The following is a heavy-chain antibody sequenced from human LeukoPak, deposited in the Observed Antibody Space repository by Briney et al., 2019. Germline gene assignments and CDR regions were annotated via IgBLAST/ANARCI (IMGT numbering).Heavy chain of an antibody. Sequence: ASVKVSCKASEYTFTGYYIHWVRQAPGQGLAWMGWINPKSRGTDYAQKFRGRVTMTRDKPISTVYLELNALRSDDTAVYFCARGASLTYYYDSSGFFSFDYWGQGTLVTVSS. J-gene: IGHJ4*02. D-gene: IGHD3-22*01. CDR3: ARGASLTYYYDSSGFFSFDY. CDR2: INPKSRGT. CDR1: EYTFTGYY. V-gene: IGHV1-2*02.